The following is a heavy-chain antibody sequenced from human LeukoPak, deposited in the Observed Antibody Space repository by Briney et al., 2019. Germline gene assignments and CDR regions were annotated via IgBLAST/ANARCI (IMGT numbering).Heavy chain of an antibody. V-gene: IGHV4-61*01. CDR1: VGSVRSGSYY. Sequence: SEPLSLTCTVSVGSVRSGSYYWSWIRQPPGKGLQWIGYIYYSGSTNYNPSLRSRVTISVDTSKNQFSLKLSSVTAADTAVYYCARGYYGWGSFFDYWGQGTLVTVSS. CDR3: ARGYYGWGSFFDY. CDR2: IYYSGST. D-gene: IGHD3-10*01. J-gene: IGHJ4*02.